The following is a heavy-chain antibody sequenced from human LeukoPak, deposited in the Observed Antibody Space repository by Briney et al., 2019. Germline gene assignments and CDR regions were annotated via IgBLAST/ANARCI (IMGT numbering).Heavy chain of an antibody. CDR2: IYHSGST. V-gene: IGHV4-4*02. CDR1: GGSISSSNW. J-gene: IGHJ6*02. D-gene: IGHD6-19*01. Sequence: PSETLSLTCAVSGGSISSSNWWSWVRQPPGKGLEWIGEIYHSGSTNYNPSLKSRVTISVDKSKNQFSLKLSSVTAADTAVYYCARGRSSGWSYYYYGMDVWGQGTTVTVSS. CDR3: ARGRSSGWSYYYYGMDV.